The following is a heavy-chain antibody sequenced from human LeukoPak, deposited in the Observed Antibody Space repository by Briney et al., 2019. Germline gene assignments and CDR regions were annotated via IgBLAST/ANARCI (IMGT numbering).Heavy chain of an antibody. V-gene: IGHV3-53*01. CDR3: ARARWEGYCLDQ. J-gene: IGHJ4*02. CDR1: GITVSYNY. CDR2: IYSGGST. D-gene: IGHD2-15*01. Sequence: GGSLRLSCAASGITVSYNYMSWVRQAPGKRLEWVSFIYSGGSTYYADSVKGRFTISRDTSKNTLYLQMNSLRAEDTAVYYCARARWEGYCLDQRGQGTLVTVSS.